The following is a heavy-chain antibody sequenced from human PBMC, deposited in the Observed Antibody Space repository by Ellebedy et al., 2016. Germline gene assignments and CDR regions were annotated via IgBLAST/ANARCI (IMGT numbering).Heavy chain of an antibody. J-gene: IGHJ6*03. V-gene: IGHV3-7*01. CDR2: IKQDGSEK. CDR3: ASGSSGWYVDYYMDV. CDR1: GFTFSSYW. Sequence: GESLKISXAASGFTFSSYWMSWVRQAPGKGLEWVANIKQDGSEKYYVDSVKGRFTISRDNAKNSLYLQMNSLRAEDTAVYYCASGSSGWYVDYYMDVWGKGTTVTVSS. D-gene: IGHD6-19*01.